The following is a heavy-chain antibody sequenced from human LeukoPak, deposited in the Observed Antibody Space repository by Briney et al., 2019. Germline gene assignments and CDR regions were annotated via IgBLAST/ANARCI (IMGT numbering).Heavy chain of an antibody. V-gene: IGHV3-30*18. J-gene: IGHJ6*02. Sequence: GGSLRLSCAASGFTFSSYGMHWVRQALGKGLEWVAVISYDGSTKYYADSVKGRFTISRDNSKNTLHLQMNSLRAEDTAVYYCAKDRGYSNYGMDVWGQGTTVTVSS. CDR2: ISYDGSTK. CDR1: GFTFSSYG. CDR3: AKDRGYSNYGMDV. D-gene: IGHD3-22*01.